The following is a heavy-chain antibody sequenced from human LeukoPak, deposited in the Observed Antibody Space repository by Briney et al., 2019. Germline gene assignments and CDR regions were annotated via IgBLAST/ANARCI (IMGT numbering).Heavy chain of an antibody. D-gene: IGHD3-10*01. CDR2: MNPNSGNT. V-gene: IGHV1-8*03. J-gene: IGHJ4*02. CDR1: GYTFASYD. Sequence: ASVKVSCKASGYTFASYDINWVRQAIGQGLEWMGWMNPNSGNTGYAQKFQGRVTITTDESTSTAYMELSSLRSEDTAVYYCARDRQLWFGGGNMDYWGQGTLVTVSS. CDR3: ARDRQLWFGGGNMDY.